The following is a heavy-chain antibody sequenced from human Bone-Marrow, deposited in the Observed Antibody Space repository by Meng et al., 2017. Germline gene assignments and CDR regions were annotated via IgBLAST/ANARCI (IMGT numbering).Heavy chain of an antibody. CDR3: ARDVGGDWRHFHH. D-gene: IGHD2-21*02. J-gene: IGHJ1*01. V-gene: IGHV3-33*01. Sequence: GESLKISCAASGFTFSDYAMHWVRQAPGKGLEWVAVIWHDGTNKFYADSVKGRFTISRDNSQNTLYLQMNSLRAEDTAVYYCARDVGGDWRHFHHWGQGTLVTVS. CDR2: IWHDGTNK. CDR1: GFTFSDYA.